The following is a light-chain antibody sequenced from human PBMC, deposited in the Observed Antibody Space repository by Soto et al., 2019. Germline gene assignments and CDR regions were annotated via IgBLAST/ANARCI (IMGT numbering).Light chain of an antibody. CDR3: PQYNSYPLT. V-gene: IGKV1-5*03. CDR2: KAS. CDR1: QSISSW. J-gene: IGKJ4*01. Sequence: DIQMTQSPSTLSASVGDRVTITCRASQSISSWLAWYQQKPGKAPKLLIYKASSLESGVLSRFSGSGSGTEFNLSISSLLPDDFATYYCPQYNSYPLTFGGGTKVDIQ.